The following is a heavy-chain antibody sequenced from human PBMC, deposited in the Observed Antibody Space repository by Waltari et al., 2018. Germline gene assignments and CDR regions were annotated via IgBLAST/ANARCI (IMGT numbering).Heavy chain of an antibody. CDR1: GGTFSSYA. D-gene: IGHD3-10*01. V-gene: IGHV3-33*01. J-gene: IGHJ4*02. CDR3: ARDRGE. Sequence: QVQLVQSGAEVKKPGSSVKVSCKASGGTFSSYAISWVRQAPGKGLEWVAVIWYDGSHKYKADSIKGRFTISRDNAKNSLYLQMNSLRAEDTAVYYCARDRGEWGQGTLVTVSS. CDR2: IWYDGSHK.